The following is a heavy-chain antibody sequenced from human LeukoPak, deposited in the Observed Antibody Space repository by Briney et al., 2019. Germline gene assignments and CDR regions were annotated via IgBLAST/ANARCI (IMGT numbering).Heavy chain of an antibody. Sequence: PSETLSLTCTVSGGSISSYYWSWIRQPPGKGLEWIGYIYYSGSTNYNPSLMSRVTISVDTSKNQFSLKLSSVTAADTAVYYCARHHLLDGMDVWGQGTTVTVSS. CDR2: IYYSGST. CDR1: GGSISSYY. CDR3: ARHHLLDGMDV. D-gene: IGHD2-8*02. V-gene: IGHV4-59*08. J-gene: IGHJ6*02.